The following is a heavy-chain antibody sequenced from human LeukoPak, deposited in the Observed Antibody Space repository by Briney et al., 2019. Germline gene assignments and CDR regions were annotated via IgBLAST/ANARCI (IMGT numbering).Heavy chain of an antibody. CDR2: IYSGGST. D-gene: IGHD1-26*01. V-gene: IGHV3-66*01. Sequence: GGSLRLSCAASGFTVSSNYMSWVRQAPGKGLEWVSVIYSGGSTYYADSVKGRFTISRDNSKNTLYLQMNSLRAEDTAVYYCAKDLITRGIVGATFDYWGQGTLVTVSS. CDR3: AKDLITRGIVGATFDY. J-gene: IGHJ4*02. CDR1: GFTVSSNY.